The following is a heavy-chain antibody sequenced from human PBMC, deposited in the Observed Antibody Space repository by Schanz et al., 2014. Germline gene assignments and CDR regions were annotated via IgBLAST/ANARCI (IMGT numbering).Heavy chain of an antibody. Sequence: DVQLLESGGGLVQPGGSLRLSCAASGFTFNSYAMTWVRQAPGKGLEWVSSISHSGGSKYYADSVKGRFTISRDNSENKLYRQMNSLSGDDTAVFYCAKGMGFWRCGTWYGYYYYGLDVRGPGTTVNVSS. CDR1: GFTFNSYA. CDR2: ISHSGGSK. CDR3: AKGMGFWRCGTWYGYYYYGLDV. J-gene: IGHJ6*02. D-gene: IGHD2-15*01. V-gene: IGHV3-23*01.